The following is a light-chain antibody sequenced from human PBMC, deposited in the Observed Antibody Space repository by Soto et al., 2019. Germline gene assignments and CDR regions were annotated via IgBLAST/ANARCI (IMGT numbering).Light chain of an antibody. V-gene: IGKV3-20*01. Sequence: EIVLTQSPGTLSLSPGERGTLSCRASQNVSSSYLAWYQQKPGQAPRLLIYDASSRATGIPDRFSGSGSGTDFTLTISRLEPEDFAVYYCQQYGNSPLTFGGGTKVDIK. J-gene: IGKJ4*01. CDR2: DAS. CDR3: QQYGNSPLT. CDR1: QNVSSSY.